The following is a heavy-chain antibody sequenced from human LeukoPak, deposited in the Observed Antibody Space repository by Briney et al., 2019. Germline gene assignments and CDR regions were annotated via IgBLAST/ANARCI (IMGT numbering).Heavy chain of an antibody. CDR2: TYYNGST. V-gene: IGHV4-39*07. Sequence: SETLSLTCSVSGGSISSDNYYWGWIRQPPGKGLEWIGNTYYNGSTNYNPSLKSRVTISVDTSENQFSLKLKSVTAADTAVYYCARAEYQLPNYYYYYMDVWGKGTTVTVSS. CDR3: ARAEYQLPNYYYYYMDV. J-gene: IGHJ6*03. D-gene: IGHD2-2*01. CDR1: GGSISSDNYY.